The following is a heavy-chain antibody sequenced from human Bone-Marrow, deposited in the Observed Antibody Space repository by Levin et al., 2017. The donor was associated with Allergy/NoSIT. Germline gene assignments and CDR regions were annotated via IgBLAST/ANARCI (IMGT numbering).Heavy chain of an antibody. CDR1: GFNFGDYY. CDR2: ISDGGNTI. D-gene: IGHD2/OR15-2a*01. V-gene: IGHV3-11*01. CDR3: ARRDCMGANCLRDYQFYFTLDV. J-gene: IGHJ6*02. Sequence: PGGSLRLSCAASGFNFGDYYMTWIRKAPGKGLEWISYISDGGNTINYADSVRGRFTILRDNANNILFLEMSSLRAEDTAIYFCARRDCMGANCLRDYQFYFTLDVWGRGTTVTVSS.